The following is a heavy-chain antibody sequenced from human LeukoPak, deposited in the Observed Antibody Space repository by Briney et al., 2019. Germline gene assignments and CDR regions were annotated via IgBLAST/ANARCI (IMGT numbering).Heavy chain of an antibody. CDR3: ARHPLFPDYDILTGYSY. J-gene: IGHJ4*02. V-gene: IGHV4-39*01. D-gene: IGHD3-9*01. CDR2: IYYSGST. CDR1: GGSISSGSYY. Sequence: PSDTLSLTCTVSGGSISSGSYYWGWIRQPQGKGLEWIGSIYYSGSTYYNPSLKSRVTISVDTSKNQFSLKLSSVTAADTAVYYYARHPLFPDYDILTGYSYWGQGTLVTVSS.